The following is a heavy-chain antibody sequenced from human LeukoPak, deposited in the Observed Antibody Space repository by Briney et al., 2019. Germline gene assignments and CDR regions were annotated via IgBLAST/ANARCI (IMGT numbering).Heavy chain of an antibody. CDR2: IIPIFGTA. CDR1: GGTFSSYA. V-gene: IGHV1-69*01. Sequence: SVKVSCKASGGTFSSYAISWVRQAPGQGLEWMGGIIPIFGTANYAQKFQGRVTITADESTSTAYMELSSLRSEDTAVYYCARAAAGAGRPYYFDYWGQGTLVTVSS. CDR3: ARAAAGAGRPYYFDY. D-gene: IGHD6-13*01. J-gene: IGHJ4*02.